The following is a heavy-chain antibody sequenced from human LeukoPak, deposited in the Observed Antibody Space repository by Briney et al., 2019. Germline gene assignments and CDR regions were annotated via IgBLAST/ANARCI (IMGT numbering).Heavy chain of an antibody. Sequence: ASVKVSCKPSGYTFTDYAINWVRQAPGQGLEYVGWVNTNTGNPTYAQGFTGRFVFSSDSSVSTAYLQITSLKADDSAMYFCASCNDSSGYFAYWGQGTLVTVSS. CDR3: ASCNDSSGYFAY. CDR1: GYTFTDYA. J-gene: IGHJ4*02. D-gene: IGHD3-22*01. CDR2: VNTNTGNP. V-gene: IGHV7-4-1*02.